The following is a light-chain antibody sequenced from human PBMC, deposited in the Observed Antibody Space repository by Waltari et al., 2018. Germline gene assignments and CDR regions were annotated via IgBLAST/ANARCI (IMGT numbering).Light chain of an antibody. CDR1: QRISAS. V-gene: IGKV3-20*01. Sequence: EIVLTQSPGTLSLSPGERATLSCRASQRISASLSWYQQKLGHPPRLLIYDTSNRAIGIPDRFSGSGSGTDFTLTINRLEPEDFAVYFCQQYADSPITFGLGTRLDIK. CDR3: QQYADSPIT. CDR2: DTS. J-gene: IGKJ5*01.